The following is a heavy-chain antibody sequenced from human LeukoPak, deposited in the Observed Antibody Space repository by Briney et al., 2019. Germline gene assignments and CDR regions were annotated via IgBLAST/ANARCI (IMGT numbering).Heavy chain of an antibody. Sequence: SETLSLTCTVSGGSISSYYWSWIRQPPGKGLEWIGYIYYNGSTNYNPSLKSRVTMSVDTSKSQFSLRLSSVTAADTAVYYCARGDESLVYGMDVWGQGTTVTVSS. J-gene: IGHJ6*02. V-gene: IGHV4-59*01. CDR3: ARGDESLVYGMDV. CDR2: IYYNGST. CDR1: GGSISSYY.